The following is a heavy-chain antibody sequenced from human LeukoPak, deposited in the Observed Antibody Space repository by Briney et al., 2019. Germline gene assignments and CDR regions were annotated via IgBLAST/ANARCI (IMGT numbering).Heavy chain of an antibody. CDR1: GASITSYY. CDR3: ARLSIVGATNFDY. CDR2: IYYSGST. V-gene: IGHV4-59*08. J-gene: IGHJ4*02. Sequence: SETLSLTCTVSGASITSYYWSWIRQPPGKGLEWLGYIYYSGSTTYKPSLKSRVTISVDTSKNQFSLKLSSVTAADTAVYYCARLSIVGATNFDYWGQGTLVTVSS. D-gene: IGHD1-26*01.